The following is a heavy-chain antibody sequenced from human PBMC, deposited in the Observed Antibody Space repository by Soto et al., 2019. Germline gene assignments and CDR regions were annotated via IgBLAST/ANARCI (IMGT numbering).Heavy chain of an antibody. D-gene: IGHD5-12*01. CDR2: INPNSGGT. Sequence: ASVKVSCKASGYTFTGFFIHWVRQAPGQGLEWMGWINPNSGGTNYAQKFQGWVTMTRDTSISTAYMELSRLKSDDTAVYYCARWDIVATIFDYWGQGTQVTVSS. J-gene: IGHJ4*02. CDR3: ARWDIVATIFDY. V-gene: IGHV1-2*04. CDR1: GYTFTGFF.